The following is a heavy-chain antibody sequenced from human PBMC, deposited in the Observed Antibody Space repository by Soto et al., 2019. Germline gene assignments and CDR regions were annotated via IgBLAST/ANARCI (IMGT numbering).Heavy chain of an antibody. CDR3: ANSEYSRYKNIDV. V-gene: IGHV3-30*18. Sequence: GGSLRLSCAASGFTFRGHGVHWVRQAPGRGLEWVALISYDGSIKYYADSVRGRFTISRDNSKNTLYLEMNSLRAEDTAVYYCANSEYSRYKNIDVWGQGTTVTVS. J-gene: IGHJ6*02. CDR1: GFTFRGHG. D-gene: IGHD5-18*01. CDR2: ISYDGSIK.